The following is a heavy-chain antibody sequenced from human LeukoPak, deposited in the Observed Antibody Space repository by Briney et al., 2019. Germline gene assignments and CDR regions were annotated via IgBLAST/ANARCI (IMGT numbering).Heavy chain of an antibody. CDR1: GGSFSGYY. CDR3: ARGLPAAPHYFYYGMDV. V-gene: IGHV4-34*01. D-gene: IGHD2-2*01. CDR2: INHSGST. Sequence: SGTLSLTCAVYGGSFSGYYWSWIRQPPGKGLEWIGEINHSGSTNYNPSLKSRVTISVDTSKNKFSLKLSSVTAADTAVYYCARGLPAAPHYFYYGMDVWGKGTTVTVSS. J-gene: IGHJ6*04.